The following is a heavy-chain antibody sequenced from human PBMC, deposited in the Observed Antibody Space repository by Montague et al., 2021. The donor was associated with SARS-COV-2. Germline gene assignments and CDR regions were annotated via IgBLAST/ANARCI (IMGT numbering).Heavy chain of an antibody. J-gene: IGHJ2*01. CDR3: ARGAPTITMIVVVFTGAGWYFDL. CDR2: INHSGSI. V-gene: IGHV4-34*01. CDR1: SGSFSDYY. D-gene: IGHD3-22*01. Sequence: TLSLTCAVYSGSFSDYYWTWIRQPPGKGLEWIGEINHSGSINYNPSLKSRVSISVDTSKSQYSLKLTSVTAADTAVYYCARGAPTITMIVVVFTGAGWYFDLWGRGTLVTVSS.